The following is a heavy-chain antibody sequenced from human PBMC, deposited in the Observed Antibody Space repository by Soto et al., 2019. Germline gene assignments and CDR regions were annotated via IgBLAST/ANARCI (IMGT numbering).Heavy chain of an antibody. CDR3: VKANDQQLVEGSPFDI. D-gene: IGHD6-13*01. CDR1: GFTFDDFA. Sequence: EAQLVESAGGLVQPGRSLRLSCAASGFTFDDFAMHWVRQAPGKGLEWVSGINWSGGSSGYSDSVKCRFTISRDNAKNSLSLKMKSLRVEDTALFYCVKANDQQLVEGSPFDIWGQGTMVTVSS. CDR2: INWSGGSS. V-gene: IGHV3-9*01. J-gene: IGHJ3*02.